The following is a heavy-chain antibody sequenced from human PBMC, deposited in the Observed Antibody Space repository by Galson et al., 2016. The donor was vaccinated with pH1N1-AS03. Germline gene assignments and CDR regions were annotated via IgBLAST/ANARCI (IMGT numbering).Heavy chain of an antibody. CDR1: GYIFTSFW. CDR3: AKRYGYYFDY. J-gene: IGHJ4*02. D-gene: IGHD2-15*01. V-gene: IGHV5-51*01. CDR2: IYPDDSDT. Sequence: QSGAEVKKPGDSLTISCLASGYIFTSFWIGWVRQMPGKGLEWMGIIYPDDSDTRYSPSFQGQVTISADKSITTAYLQWTSLKASDTAIYYCAKRYGYYFDYWGQGTPVTVSS.